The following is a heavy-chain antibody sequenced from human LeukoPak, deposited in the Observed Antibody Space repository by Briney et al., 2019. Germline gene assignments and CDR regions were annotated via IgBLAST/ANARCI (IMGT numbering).Heavy chain of an antibody. Sequence: RSSETLSLTCTVSGGSINNYYWSWIRQPPGKGLEWIGYIYYSGSTNYNPSLKSRVTISVDTSKNQFSLKLSSVTAADTAVYYCARQEGQGGATAFDYWGQGTLVTVSS. CDR2: IYYSGST. CDR3: ARQEGQGGATAFDY. CDR1: GGSINNYY. J-gene: IGHJ4*02. V-gene: IGHV4-59*08. D-gene: IGHD1-26*01.